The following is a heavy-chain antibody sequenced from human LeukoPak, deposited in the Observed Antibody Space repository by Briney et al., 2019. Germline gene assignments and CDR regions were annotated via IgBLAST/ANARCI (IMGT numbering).Heavy chain of an antibody. Sequence: GASVKVSCKASGYTFTSYAMNWVRQAPGQGLEWMGWINTNTGNPTYAQGFTGRFVFSLDTSVSTAYLQISSLKAEDTAVYYCARDSSSSWYEWHYYHYYYYMDVWGKGTTVTVSS. J-gene: IGHJ6*03. CDR2: INTNTGNP. CDR3: ARDSSSSWYEWHYYHYYYYMDV. D-gene: IGHD6-13*01. CDR1: GYTFTSYA. V-gene: IGHV7-4-1*02.